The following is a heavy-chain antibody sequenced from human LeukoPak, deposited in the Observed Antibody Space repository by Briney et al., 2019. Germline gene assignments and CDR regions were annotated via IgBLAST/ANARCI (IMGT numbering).Heavy chain of an antibody. CDR2: ISGSGGTT. CDR1: GFTFSNGW. V-gene: IGHV3-23*01. D-gene: IGHD2-2*01. J-gene: IGHJ4*02. CDR3: ATTILTSSLDY. Sequence: PGGSLRLSCVVSGFTFSNGWMSWVRQAPGKGLEWVSTISGSGGTTYYADSVKGRFTISRDNSKNTLYLQMNSLRAEDTAVYYCATTILTSSLDYWGQGTLVTVSS.